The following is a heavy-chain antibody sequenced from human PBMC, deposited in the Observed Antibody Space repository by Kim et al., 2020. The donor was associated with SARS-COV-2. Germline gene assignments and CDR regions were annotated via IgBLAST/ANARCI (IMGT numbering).Heavy chain of an antibody. J-gene: IGHJ6*02. CDR1: GFTFSSYA. CDR2: ISYDGSNK. V-gene: IGHV3-30*04. CDR3: ARDRDGYCSSTSCLNTLGGMDV. D-gene: IGHD2-2*01. Sequence: GGSLRLSCAASGFTFSSYAMHWVRQAPGKGLEWVAVISYDGSNKYYADSVKGRFTISRDNSKNTLYLQMNSLRAEDTAVYYCARDRDGYCSSTSCLNTLGGMDVWGQGTTVTVSS.